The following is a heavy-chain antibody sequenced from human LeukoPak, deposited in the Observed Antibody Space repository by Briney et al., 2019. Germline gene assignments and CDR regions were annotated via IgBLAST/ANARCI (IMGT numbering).Heavy chain of an antibody. Sequence: GRSLRLSCAASGFTFSSYAMHWVRQAPGKGLEWVAVISYDGSNKYYADSVKGRFTISRDNSKNTLYLQMNSLRAEDTAVYYCARDRSQLLNTGAFDIWGQGTMVTVSS. CDR2: ISYDGSNK. CDR3: ARDRSQLLNTGAFDI. D-gene: IGHD2-2*01. V-gene: IGHV3-30-3*01. J-gene: IGHJ3*02. CDR1: GFTFSSYA.